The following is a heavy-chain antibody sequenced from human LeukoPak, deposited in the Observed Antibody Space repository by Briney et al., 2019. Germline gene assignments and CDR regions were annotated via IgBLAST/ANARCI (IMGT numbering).Heavy chain of an antibody. CDR3: ARQDGSGIYYFDY. J-gene: IGHJ4*02. CDR2: IYPSDSDT. Sequence: KCGESLNISCKGSGYSFIHYWIAWVRQMPGEALEWMGIIYPSDSDTRYSPSFQGQVTISVDKSINTAYLQWNSLKASDTAMYYCARQDGSGIYYFDYWGQGTLVTISS. D-gene: IGHD3-10*01. V-gene: IGHV5-51*01. CDR1: GYSFIHYW.